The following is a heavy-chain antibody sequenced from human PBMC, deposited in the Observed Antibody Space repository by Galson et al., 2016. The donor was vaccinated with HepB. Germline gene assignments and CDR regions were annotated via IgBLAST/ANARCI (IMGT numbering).Heavy chain of an antibody. J-gene: IGHJ4*02. CDR2: INPSDITT. D-gene: IGHD4-17*01. V-gene: IGHV1-46*03. Sequence: SVKVSCKASGYIFSNYHLHWVRQAPGQGLEWMGAINPSDITTNYAQKFQGRVTMTSDTATSTVYIELSRLRSDDTSLYYCARDRTVTTLLHCWGQGTLVTVSS. CDR3: ARDRTVTTLLHC. CDR1: GYIFSNYH.